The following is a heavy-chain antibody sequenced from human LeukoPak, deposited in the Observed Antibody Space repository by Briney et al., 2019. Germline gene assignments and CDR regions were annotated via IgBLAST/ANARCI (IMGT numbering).Heavy chain of an antibody. CDR1: GFTFSSYG. J-gene: IGHJ6*02. Sequence: PGRSLRLSCAASGFTFSSYGMHWVRQAPGKGLEWVAVIWYGGSNKYYADSVKGRFTISRDNSKNTLYLQMNSLRAEDTAVYYCAKCSSSAYYYYGMDVWGQGTTVTVSS. D-gene: IGHD6-13*01. CDR3: AKCSSSAYYYYGMDV. CDR2: IWYGGSNK. V-gene: IGHV3-33*08.